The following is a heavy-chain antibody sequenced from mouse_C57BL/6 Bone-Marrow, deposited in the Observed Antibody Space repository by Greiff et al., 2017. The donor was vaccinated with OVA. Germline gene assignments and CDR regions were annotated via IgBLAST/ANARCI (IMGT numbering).Heavy chain of an antibody. Sequence: EVQLVESGGDLVKPGGSLKLSCAASGFTFSRYGMSWVRQTPDTRLEWVANISSCSSYTYYPATVKGRFTISSDNAKNTLYLQMSSLKSEDTAMYYCARRGYDYLYYFDYCGQGTTLTVSS. D-gene: IGHD2-4*01. CDR3: ARRGYDYLYYFDY. CDR2: ISSCSSYT. V-gene: IGHV5-6*01. CDR1: GFTFSRYG. J-gene: IGHJ2*01.